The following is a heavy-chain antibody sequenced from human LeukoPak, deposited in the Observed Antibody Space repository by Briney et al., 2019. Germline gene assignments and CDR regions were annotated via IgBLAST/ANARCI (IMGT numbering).Heavy chain of an antibody. J-gene: IGHJ6*02. CDR3: ARDDTALYYYYYYGMDV. CDR1: GFTFSSYG. V-gene: IGHV3-33*01. CDR2: IWYDGSNK. Sequence: GGSLRLSCAASGFTFSSYGMHWVRQAPGKGLEWVAVIWYDGSNKYYADPVKGRFTISRDNSKNTLYLQMNSLRAEDTAVYYCARDDTALYYYYYYGMDVWGQGTTVTVSS. D-gene: IGHD2-21*02.